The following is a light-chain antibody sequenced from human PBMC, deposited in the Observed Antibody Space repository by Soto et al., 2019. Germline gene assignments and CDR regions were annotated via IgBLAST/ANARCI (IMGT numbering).Light chain of an antibody. CDR1: QSVSST. Sequence: SQSPATLSVPPGERATLSCRASQSVSSTLAWYQQKPDQAPRLLIYGASTRATGIPARFSGSGSGKEFTLTISSLQSEDVAVYYCQQYNNLPPWTFGQGTKVDI. J-gene: IGKJ1*01. V-gene: IGKV3-15*01. CDR2: GAS. CDR3: QQYNNLPPWT.